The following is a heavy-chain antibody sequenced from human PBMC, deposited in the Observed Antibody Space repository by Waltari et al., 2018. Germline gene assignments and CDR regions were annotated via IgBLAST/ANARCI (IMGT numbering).Heavy chain of an antibody. CDR3: AGGGGFLCDI. J-gene: IGHJ3*02. D-gene: IGHD3-3*01. Sequence: EVQLVESGGGLVQHGGAVRRSCAASGFTFGSYCMSWVGQAPGKGLEWVANIHEDGSEKNDVDSVKGRFTISRDNVKNSLYLQMNSLRAEDTAVYYCAGGGGFLCDIWGQGTLVTVSS. CDR2: IHEDGSEK. V-gene: IGHV3-7*01. CDR1: GFTFGSYC.